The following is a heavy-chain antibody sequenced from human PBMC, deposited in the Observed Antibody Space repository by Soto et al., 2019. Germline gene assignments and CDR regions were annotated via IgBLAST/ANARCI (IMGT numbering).Heavy chain of an antibody. D-gene: IGHD3-9*01. CDR3: GRDSGYDTTGYSPFDE. CDR1: GYTFSDHI. CDR2: IKPYSGDT. Sequence: ASVKVSCKTSGYTFSDHIIHWVRQAPGQRLEWMGWIKPYSGDTGYAQKFQGRVTLTGATTITTVYMELNSLESDDTAVYFCGRDSGYDTTGYSPFDEWGQGALVTVSS. V-gene: IGHV1-2*02. J-gene: IGHJ4*02.